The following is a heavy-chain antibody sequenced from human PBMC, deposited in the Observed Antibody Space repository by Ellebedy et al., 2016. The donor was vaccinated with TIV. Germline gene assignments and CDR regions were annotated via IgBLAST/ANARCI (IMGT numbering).Heavy chain of an antibody. CDR2: VCFDGINK. V-gene: IGHV3-33*08. CDR3: AREDRHQRLDFDALHT. D-gene: IGHD1-1*01. J-gene: IGHJ3*02. CDR1: GFTFSSHG. Sequence: PGGSLRLSCAASGFTFSSHGMAWVRLAPGKGLEWVALVCFDGINKYYGDSVKGRFTISRDISKNILYLQMNSLRGNDTAVYYCAREDRHQRLDFDALHTWGPGTLVTVSS.